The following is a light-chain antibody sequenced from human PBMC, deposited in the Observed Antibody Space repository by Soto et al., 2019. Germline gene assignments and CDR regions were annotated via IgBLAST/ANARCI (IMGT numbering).Light chain of an antibody. CDR3: QQYYSNPPCT. CDR2: WAS. CDR1: HRVLYSSDSKNY. V-gene: IGKV4-1*01. J-gene: IGKJ1*01. Sequence: DFVLKQPADSVSVSQAEMATINCKSLHRVLYSSDSKNYLAWYQQKPGQPPKLLIYWASTRESGVPDRFSGSGSGTDFTLTISSLQAEDVAVYYCQQYYSNPPCTFGQGTKVDIK.